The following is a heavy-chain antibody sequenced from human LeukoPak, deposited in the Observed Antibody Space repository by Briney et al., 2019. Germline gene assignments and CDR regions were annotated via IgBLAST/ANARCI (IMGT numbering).Heavy chain of an antibody. D-gene: IGHD5-18*01. CDR2: IYHSGST. CDR1: GYSISSGYY. CDR3: ARGYSYGNGYFDY. V-gene: IGHV4-38-2*01. Sequence: ASETLSLTCAVSGYSISSGYYWGWIRQPPGKGLEWIGSIYHSGSTYYNPSLKSRVTISVDTYKNQFPLKLSSVTAADTAVYYCARGYSYGNGYFDYWGQGTLVTVSS. J-gene: IGHJ4*02.